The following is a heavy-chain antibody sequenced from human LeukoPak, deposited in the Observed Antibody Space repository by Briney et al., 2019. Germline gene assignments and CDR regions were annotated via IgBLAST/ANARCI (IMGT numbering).Heavy chain of an antibody. V-gene: IGHV3-30-3*01. CDR3: AKDGRYSSIDY. D-gene: IGHD6-13*01. J-gene: IGHJ4*02. Sequence: GGSLRLSCAASGFTFSSYAMHWVRQAPGKGLEWVAVISYDGSNKYYADSVEGRFTISRDNSKNTLYLQMNSLRAEDTAVYYCAKDGRYSSIDYWGQGTLVTVSS. CDR1: GFTFSSYA. CDR2: ISYDGSNK.